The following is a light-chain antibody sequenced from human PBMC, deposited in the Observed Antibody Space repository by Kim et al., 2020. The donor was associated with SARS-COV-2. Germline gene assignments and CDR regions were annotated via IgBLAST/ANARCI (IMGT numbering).Light chain of an antibody. CDR2: GAS. Sequence: EIVLTQSPGTLSLSPGERATLSCRASQSVGNSYLVWCQQKPGQAPRLLIYGASSRATGIPDRFSGSGSGTDFTLTISRLEPEDCAVYYCQQYGASPWTFGQGTKVDIK. J-gene: IGKJ1*01. CDR1: QSVGNSY. V-gene: IGKV3-20*01. CDR3: QQYGASPWT.